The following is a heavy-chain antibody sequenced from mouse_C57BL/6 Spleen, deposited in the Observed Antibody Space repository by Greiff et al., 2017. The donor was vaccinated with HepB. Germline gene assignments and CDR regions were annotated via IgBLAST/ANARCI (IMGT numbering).Heavy chain of an antibody. J-gene: IGHJ2*01. Sequence: EVQLVESGGGLVQPGGSMKLSCVASGFTFSNYWMNWVRQSPEKGLEWVAQIRLKSDNYATNYAESVKGRFTISRDNSKSSVYLQMNNLRAEDTGIYYCTITFDYWGQGTTLTVSS. CDR2: IRLKSDNYAT. D-gene: IGHD2-4*01. CDR1: GFTFSNYW. V-gene: IGHV6-3*01. CDR3: TITFDY.